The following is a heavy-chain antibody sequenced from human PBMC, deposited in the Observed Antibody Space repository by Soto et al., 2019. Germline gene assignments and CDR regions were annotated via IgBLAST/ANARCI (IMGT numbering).Heavy chain of an antibody. D-gene: IGHD5-18*01. V-gene: IGHV3-53*01. J-gene: IGHJ4*02. CDR2: IYHGGNT. CDR1: GFTVSSNH. CDR3: ATGVETAKDGY. Sequence: VQLVESGGGLIQPGGSLRLSCAASGFTVSSNHMTWIRQAPGRGPEWVSTIYHGGNTYYADSVKGRFAISRDNSKNMLYLQMNSLRAEDTAVYYCATGVETAKDGYWGQGTLVTVSS.